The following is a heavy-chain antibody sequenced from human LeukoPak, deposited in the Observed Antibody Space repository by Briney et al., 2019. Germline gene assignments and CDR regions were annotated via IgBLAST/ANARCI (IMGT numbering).Heavy chain of an antibody. CDR1: GYTFTGYY. Sequence: GASVKVSCKASGYTFTGYYMHWVLQAPGQGLEWMGWINPNSGGTNYAQKFQGRVTMTRDTSISTAYMELSRLRSDDTAVYYCARDLKLRGSYFDYWGQGTLVTVSS. CDR3: ARDLKLRGSYFDY. J-gene: IGHJ4*02. V-gene: IGHV1-2*02. D-gene: IGHD1-26*01. CDR2: INPNSGGT.